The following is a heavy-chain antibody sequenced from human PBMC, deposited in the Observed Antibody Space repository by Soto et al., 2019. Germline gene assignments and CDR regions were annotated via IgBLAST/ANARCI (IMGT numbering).Heavy chain of an antibody. CDR3: TREGPRHIVVVTDY. CDR2: IRSKAYGGTT. V-gene: IGHV3-49*04. D-gene: IGHD2-21*02. J-gene: IGHJ4*02. Sequence: GGSLRLSCTASGFTFGDYAMSWVRQAPGKGLEWVGFIRSKAYGGTTEYAASVKGRFTISRDDSKSIAYLQMNSLKTEDTAVYYCTREGPRHIVVVTDYWGQGTLVTVSS. CDR1: GFTFGDYA.